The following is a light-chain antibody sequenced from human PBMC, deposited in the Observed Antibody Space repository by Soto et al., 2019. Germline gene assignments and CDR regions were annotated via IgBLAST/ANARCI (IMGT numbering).Light chain of an antibody. V-gene: IGKV3-20*01. J-gene: IGKJ5*01. CDR3: QQYGSSPLIT. Sequence: EIVLTQSPCTLSLSPGERATLSCRASQSLTNSFIAWYQQKPGQAPRLLIYDTSSRATGIPDRFSGSRSGTDFTLTISRLEPEDFVVYYCQQYGSSPLITFGQGTRLETK. CDR2: DTS. CDR1: QSLTNSF.